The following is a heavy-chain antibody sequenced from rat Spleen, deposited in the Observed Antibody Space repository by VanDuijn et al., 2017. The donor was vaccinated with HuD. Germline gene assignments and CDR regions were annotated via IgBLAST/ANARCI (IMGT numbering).Heavy chain of an antibody. D-gene: IGHD1-9*01. CDR2: IWTGGST. V-gene: IGHV2-43*01. J-gene: IGHJ2*01. CDR3: ATQGTTGIPFDY. CDR1: GFSLTSYH. Sequence: QVQLKESGPGLVQPSQTLSLTCTVSGFSLTSYHVSWVRQPPGKGLEWMGVIWTGGSTAYNFLLKSRLSISRDTAKSQVFLKMNSLQTEDTATYYCATQGTTGIPFDYWGQGVMVTVSS.